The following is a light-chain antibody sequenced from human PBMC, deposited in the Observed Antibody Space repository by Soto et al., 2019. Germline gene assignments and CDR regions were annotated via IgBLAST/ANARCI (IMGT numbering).Light chain of an antibody. J-gene: IGKJ3*01. Sequence: LVMTQPPATLSVSPGDRATLSCRASQSVSKNLTWTQQTPGQAPRHLLYDASTRATGIPARFSGSGSGTEFTLTNSRLQAEDFAVYNCQQYDNCPIFHFXPGTDADIK. CDR3: QQYDNCPIFH. V-gene: IGKV3-15*01. CDR2: DAS. CDR1: QSVSKN.